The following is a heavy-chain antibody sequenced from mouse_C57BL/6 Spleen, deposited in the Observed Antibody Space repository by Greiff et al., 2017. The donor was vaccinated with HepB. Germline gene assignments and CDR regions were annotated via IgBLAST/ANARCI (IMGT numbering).Heavy chain of an antibody. Sequence: VQLQQSGPELVKPGASVKISCKASGYTFTDYYMNWVKQSHGKSLEWIGDINPNNGGTSYNQKFKGKATLTVDKSSSTAYMELRSLTSEDSAVYYCARGYGSSYGDFDYWGQGTTLTVSS. J-gene: IGHJ2*01. CDR1: GYTFTDYY. D-gene: IGHD1-1*01. CDR3: ARGYGSSYGDFDY. V-gene: IGHV1-26*01. CDR2: INPNNGGT.